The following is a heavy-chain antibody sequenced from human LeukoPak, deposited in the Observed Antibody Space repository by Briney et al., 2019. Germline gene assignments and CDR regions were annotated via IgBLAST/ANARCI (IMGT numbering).Heavy chain of an antibody. Sequence: PGGSLRLSCAASGFTFSSYAMNWVRQPPGKGLEWVSSTFQGGGEIHYADSVRGRFTISRDNSRSTLFLQMNSLRGGDTAIYYCATYRQVMLPFEAWGQGTLVTVSS. V-gene: IGHV3-23*01. CDR1: GFTFSSYA. J-gene: IGHJ5*02. CDR3: ATYRQVMLPFEA. D-gene: IGHD5-18*01. CDR2: TFQGGGEI.